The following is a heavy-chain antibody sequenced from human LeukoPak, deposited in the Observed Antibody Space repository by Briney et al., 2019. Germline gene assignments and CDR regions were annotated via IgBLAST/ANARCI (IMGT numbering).Heavy chain of an antibody. CDR1: GYTFTGYY. V-gene: IGHV1-2*02. CDR2: INPNSGGT. J-gene: IGHJ6*03. D-gene: IGHD3-10*01. CDR3: ARTKYGSGSYPGAKYYYYMDV. Sequence: GASVKVSCKASGYTFTGYYMHWVRQAPGQGLEWMGWINPNSGGTNYAQKFQGRVTMTRDTSISTAYMELSRLRSDDTAVYYCARTKYGSGSYPGAKYYYYMDVWGKGTTVTISS.